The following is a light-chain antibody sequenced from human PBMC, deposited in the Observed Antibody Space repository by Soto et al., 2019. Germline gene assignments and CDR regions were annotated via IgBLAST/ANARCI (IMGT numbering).Light chain of an antibody. J-gene: IGKJ4*01. CDR2: AAS. V-gene: IGKV1-27*01. CDR3: QKYNSAPLT. CDR1: QDISNY. Sequence: DIQMTQSPSSLSASVGDRVTITCRASQDISNYLNWYQQKPGKAPNLLIYAASSLHSGVPSRFSGSGSGTDFTLTISSLQPEDVATYYCQKYNSAPLTFGGGTKVDIK.